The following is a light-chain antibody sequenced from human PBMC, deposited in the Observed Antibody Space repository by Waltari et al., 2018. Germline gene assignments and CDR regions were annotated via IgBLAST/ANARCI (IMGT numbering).Light chain of an antibody. CDR2: NNK. V-gene: IGLV1-44*01. CDR1: SSNIGGNT. J-gene: IGLJ3*02. CDR3: AAWDDSLNGGV. Sequence: HSVLTQPPSASGTPGQRVTISCSGSSSNIGGNTVNWYQQLPGTAPKHLIHNNKQRPEGVPDRLSGSKSATSASLASSGRQSEDEADYYCAAWDDSLNGGVFGGGTKLTVL.